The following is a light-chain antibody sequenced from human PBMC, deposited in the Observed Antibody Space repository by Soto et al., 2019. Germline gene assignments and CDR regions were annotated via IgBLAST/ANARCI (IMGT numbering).Light chain of an antibody. CDR3: QQHGTSPWT. CDR1: QSVSSSY. Sequence: EIVLTQSPGTLSLSPGERATLSCRASQSVSSSYFAWYQQKPGQPPRLLIYGASSRATGIPDRFSGSGSGTDFTLTISRMEPEDFAVYYCQQHGTSPWTLGQGTKVEFK. CDR2: GAS. V-gene: IGKV3-20*01. J-gene: IGKJ1*01.